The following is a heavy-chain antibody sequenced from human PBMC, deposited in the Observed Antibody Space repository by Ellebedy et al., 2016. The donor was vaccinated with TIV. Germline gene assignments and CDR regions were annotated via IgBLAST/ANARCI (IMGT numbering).Heavy chain of an antibody. V-gene: IGHV4-39*01. CDR1: GGSVSSSPYY. CDR2: IYYSGNA. Sequence: SETLSLTCTVSGGSVSSSPYYWGWIRQSPGKGLEWIGTIYYSGNAYYNPSLKSRVTISVDTSLNRFSLELNSVTAADTAIYYCARNVLIFTFDKWYSDLWGRGTLVTVS. D-gene: IGHD3/OR15-3a*01. CDR3: ARNVLIFTFDKWYSDL. J-gene: IGHJ2*01.